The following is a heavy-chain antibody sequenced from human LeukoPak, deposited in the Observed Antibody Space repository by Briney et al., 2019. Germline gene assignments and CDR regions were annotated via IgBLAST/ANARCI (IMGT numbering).Heavy chain of an antibody. D-gene: IGHD3-3*01. CDR2: IYTSGNT. Sequence: PSQTLSLTCTVSGGSISSGSYYWSWIRQPAGKGLEWIGRIYTSGNTNYNPSLKSRVTISVDTSKNQFSQKLSSVTAADTAVYYCARAPYYDFWSAPDIWGQGTMVTVSS. V-gene: IGHV4-61*02. J-gene: IGHJ3*02. CDR3: ARAPYYDFWSAPDI. CDR1: GGSISSGSYY.